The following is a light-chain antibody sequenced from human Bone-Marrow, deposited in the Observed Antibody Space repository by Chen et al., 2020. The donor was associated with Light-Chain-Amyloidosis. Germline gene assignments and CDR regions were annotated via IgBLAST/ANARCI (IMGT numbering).Light chain of an antibody. J-gene: IGLJ3*02. CDR1: NIGSTS. V-gene: IGLV3-21*02. Sequence: SYVLTQPSSVSVAPGQTATIACGGNNIGSTSVHWYQPTPGQAPLLVVYDDSDRPSGLPERLSGSNSGNTATLTISGVEAGDEADYYCQVWDRSSDRPVFGGGTKLTVL. CDR2: DDS. CDR3: QVWDRSSDRPV.